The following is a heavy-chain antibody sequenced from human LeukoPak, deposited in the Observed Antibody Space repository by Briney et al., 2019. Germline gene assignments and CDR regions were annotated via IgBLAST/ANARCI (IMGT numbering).Heavy chain of an antibody. CDR1: GGSMSGFF. V-gene: IGHV4-59*01. CDR3: ARTSRHYYGSGSNLTPWPVGMDV. Sequence: PSETLSLTCTVSGGSMSGFFWTWIRQPPGKELEWIGSIYFSGSSTKYNPSLKSRLTISVDTSKSQFSLKLNSATAADTAVYYCARTSRHYYGSGSNLTPWPVGMDVWGQGTTVTVSS. J-gene: IGHJ6*02. CDR2: IYFSGSST. D-gene: IGHD3-10*01.